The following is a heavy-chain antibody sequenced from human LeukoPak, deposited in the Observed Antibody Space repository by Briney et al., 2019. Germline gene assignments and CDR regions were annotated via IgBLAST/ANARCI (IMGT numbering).Heavy chain of an antibody. D-gene: IGHD2-15*01. CDR1: GGSISSSSYY. V-gene: IGHV4-39*01. J-gene: IGHJ3*02. Sequence: SETLSLTCTVSGGSISSSSYYWGWIRQPPGKGLEWIGSIYYSGGTYYSPSLKSRVTISVDTSKNQFSLKLSSVTAADTAVYYCARGLRDCSGGSCYSDAFDIWGQGTMVTVSS. CDR2: IYYSGGT. CDR3: ARGLRDCSGGSCYSDAFDI.